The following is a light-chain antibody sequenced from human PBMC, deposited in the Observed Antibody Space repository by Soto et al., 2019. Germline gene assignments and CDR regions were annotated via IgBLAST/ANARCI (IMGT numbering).Light chain of an antibody. CDR1: ESVTNY. Sequence: EIVLTQSPATLSLSPGERGTLSCRASESVTNYLAWYQQKPGQAPRLLVYDVSNRATGIPARFSGGGSGTYFTLTSSNLEPEYFAVYYCQYYGTTVTFGGGTKVEIK. CDR3: QYYGTTVT. J-gene: IGKJ4*01. V-gene: IGKV3-11*01. CDR2: DVS.